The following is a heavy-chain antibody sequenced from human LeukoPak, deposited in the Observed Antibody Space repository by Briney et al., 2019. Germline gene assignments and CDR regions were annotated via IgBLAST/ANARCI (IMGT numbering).Heavy chain of an antibody. J-gene: IGHJ4*02. CDR3: ARTKRVTPFDY. V-gene: IGHV3-21*01. Sequence: GGSLRLSCAASGFTFSSYSINWVRQAPGKGLEWVSSISSSSSYIYYADSVKGRFTISRDNAKNSLYLQMNSLRAEDTAAYYCARTKRVTPFDYWGQGTLVTVSS. D-gene: IGHD4-11*01. CDR1: GFTFSSYS. CDR2: ISSSSSYI.